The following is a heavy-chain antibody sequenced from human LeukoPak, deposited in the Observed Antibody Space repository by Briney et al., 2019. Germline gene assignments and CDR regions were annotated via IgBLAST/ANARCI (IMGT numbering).Heavy chain of an antibody. CDR3: ARGEGTSVAARYFYYYMDV. CDR2: ITGSSGTI. CDR1: GFTFSGYR. D-gene: IGHD6-19*01. J-gene: IGHJ6*03. Sequence: GGSLRLSCAASGFTFSGYRMNWVGQAPGKGLEWVSYITGSSGTIYYEDSVKGRFTISRDNAKNSLFLQMNSLRAEDTAVYYCARGEGTSVAARYFYYYMDVWGKGTTVTVSS. V-gene: IGHV3-48*04.